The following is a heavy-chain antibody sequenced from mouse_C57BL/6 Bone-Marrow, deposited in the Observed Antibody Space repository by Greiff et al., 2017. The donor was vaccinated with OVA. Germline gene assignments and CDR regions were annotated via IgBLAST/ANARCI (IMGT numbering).Heavy chain of an antibody. CDR2: ISSGGSYT. V-gene: IGHV5-6*02. CDR1: GFTFSSYG. J-gene: IGHJ3*01. Sequence: DVKLQESGGDLVKPGGSLKLSCAASGFTFSSYGMSWVRQTPDKRLEWVATISSGGSYTYYPDSVKGRFTISRDNAKNTLYLQMSSLKSEDTAMYYCARHGPWGQGTLVTVSA. CDR3: ARHGP.